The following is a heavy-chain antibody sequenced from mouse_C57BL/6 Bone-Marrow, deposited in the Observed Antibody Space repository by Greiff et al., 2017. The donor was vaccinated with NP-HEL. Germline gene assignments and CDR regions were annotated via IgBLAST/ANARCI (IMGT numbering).Heavy chain of an antibody. D-gene: IGHD2-4*01. J-gene: IGHJ3*01. V-gene: IGHV1-54*01. CDR3: ARIDYDYDDWFAY. CDR2: INPGSGGT. Sequence: VQLQQSGAELVRPGTSVKVSCKASGYAFTNYLIEWVKQRPGQGLEWIGVINPGSGGTNYNEKFKGKATLTADTSSSTAYMQLSSLTSEDSAVYFCARIDYDYDDWFAYWGQGTLVTVSA. CDR1: GYAFTNYL.